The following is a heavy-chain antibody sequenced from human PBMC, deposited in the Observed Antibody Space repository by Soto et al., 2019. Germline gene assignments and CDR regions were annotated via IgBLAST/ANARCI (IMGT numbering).Heavy chain of an antibody. V-gene: IGHV3-30*04. D-gene: IGHD3-16*01. CDR2: VSYDGSIE. CDR1: GFNCSSYA. Sequence: GGSLRLCCPGFGFNCSSYAMHWVRLAPGKGLEWVSVVSYDGSIENYADSVRGRFTISRDNSKNTVFLQMNSLRVEDTAVYYCANNLYYYDFSLDDSWGQGTLVTVSS. CDR3: ANNLYYYDFSLDDS. J-gene: IGHJ5*02.